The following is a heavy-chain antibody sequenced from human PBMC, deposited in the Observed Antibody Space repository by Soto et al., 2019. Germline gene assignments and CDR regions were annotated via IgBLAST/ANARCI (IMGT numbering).Heavy chain of an antibody. V-gene: IGHV1-8*01. CDR2: MNPNSGNT. CDR3: ASRSCSGGSCYDASFDY. J-gene: IGHJ4*02. Sequence: QVQLVQSGAEVKKPGASVKVSCKASGYTFTSYDINWVRQATGQGLEWMGWMNPNSGNTGYAQKFQGRVTMTRNTSISTAYMELSSLRSEDTAVYYCASRSCSGGSCYDASFDYWGQGTLVTVSS. D-gene: IGHD2-15*01. CDR1: GYTFTSYD.